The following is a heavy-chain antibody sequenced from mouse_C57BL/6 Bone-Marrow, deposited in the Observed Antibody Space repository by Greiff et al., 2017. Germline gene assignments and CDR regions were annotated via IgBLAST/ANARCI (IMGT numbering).Heavy chain of an antibody. CDR2: IDPENGDT. Sequence: EVKLMESGAELVRPGASVKLSCTASGFNIKDDYMHWVKQRPEQGLEWIGWIDPENGDTEYASKFQGKATITADTSSNTAYLQLSSLTSEDTAVYYCTRGYDVRAMDDWGQGTSVTVSS. D-gene: IGHD2-2*01. V-gene: IGHV14-4*01. CDR3: TRGYDVRAMDD. CDR1: GFNIKDDY. J-gene: IGHJ4*01.